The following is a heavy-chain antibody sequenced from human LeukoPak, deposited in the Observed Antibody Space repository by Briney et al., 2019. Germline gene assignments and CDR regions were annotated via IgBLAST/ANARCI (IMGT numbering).Heavy chain of an antibody. CDR2: IYSGGST. Sequence: PGGSLRLSCAASGFTVSSNYMSWVRQAPGKGLEWVSVIYSGGSTYYADSVKGRFTISRDNSKNTLYLQMNGLRAEDTAVYYCARRDYYESSGLYWGQGTLVTVSS. CDR3: ARRDYYESSGLY. CDR1: GFTVSSNY. D-gene: IGHD3-22*01. J-gene: IGHJ4*02. V-gene: IGHV3-53*01.